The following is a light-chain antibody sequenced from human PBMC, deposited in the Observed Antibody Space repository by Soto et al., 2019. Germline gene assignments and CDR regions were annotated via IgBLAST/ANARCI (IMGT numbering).Light chain of an antibody. V-gene: IGKV3-20*01. J-gene: IGKJ1*01. CDR1: QSISHKY. CDR2: GFS. Sequence: EIVLTQSPGTLSMSPGERATLSCRASQSISHKYLAWFQKRPGQAPRLLIHGFSVRATVIPDRCSARGFGTDFTLTISRLAPEDFAVYYCQLYSGSPWTFGQGTKVEIK. CDR3: QLYSGSPWT.